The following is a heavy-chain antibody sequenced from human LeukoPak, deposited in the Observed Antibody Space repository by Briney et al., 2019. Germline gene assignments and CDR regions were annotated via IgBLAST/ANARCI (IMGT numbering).Heavy chain of an antibody. CDR3: AKDRSGSYYGDGAFDI. CDR2: ISGSGGST. V-gene: IGHV3-23*01. J-gene: IGHJ3*02. Sequence: GGSLRLSCAASGFTFSSYAMSWVRQAPGKGLEWVSAISGSGGSTYYADSVKGRFTISRDNSKNTLYLQMNSLRAEDTAVYYCAKDRSGSYYGDGAFDIWGQGTMVTVSS. CDR1: GFTFSSYA. D-gene: IGHD1-26*01.